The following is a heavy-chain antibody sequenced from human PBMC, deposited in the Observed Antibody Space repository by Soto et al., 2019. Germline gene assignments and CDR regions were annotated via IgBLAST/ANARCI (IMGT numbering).Heavy chain of an antibody. D-gene: IGHD6-19*01. Sequence: SETLSLTCAVYGGSFSGYYWSWIRQPPGKGLEWIGETNHSGSTNYNPSLKSRVTISVDTSKNQFSLKLSSVTAADTAVYYCARGGQWLVNWFDPWGQGTLVTVSS. CDR1: GGSFSGYY. J-gene: IGHJ5*02. CDR2: TNHSGST. V-gene: IGHV4-34*01. CDR3: ARGGQWLVNWFDP.